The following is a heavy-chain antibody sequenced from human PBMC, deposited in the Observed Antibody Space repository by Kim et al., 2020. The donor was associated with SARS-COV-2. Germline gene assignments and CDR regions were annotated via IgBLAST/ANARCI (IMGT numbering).Heavy chain of an antibody. V-gene: IGHV3-23*01. J-gene: IGHJ4*02. CDR3: VKGACLDY. CDR2: MTRRDDST. CDR1: GFSFGTFD. Sequence: GGSLRLSCVSSGFSFGTFDMSWVRQAPGKGPKWVSVMTRRDDSTYYAESVKGLFTVSSDSARNTLYLQMNSLRADATAVYYCVKGACLDYWVPGTLVTV.